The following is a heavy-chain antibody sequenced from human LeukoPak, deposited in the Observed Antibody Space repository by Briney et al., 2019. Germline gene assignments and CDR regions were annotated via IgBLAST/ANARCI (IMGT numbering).Heavy chain of an antibody. V-gene: IGHV3-21*01. J-gene: IGHJ6*03. CDR1: GFSFSHYG. CDR3: ARDYPYSYYMKV. Sequence: PGGSLRLSCAGSGFSFSHYGINWVRQAPGKGLEWVSSISSSSDYIYYADSVKGRFTISRDNAKNLLYLQMNSLRAEDTAVYYCARDYPYSYYMKVWGNGTTVTVSS. D-gene: IGHD4-11*01. CDR2: ISSSSDYI.